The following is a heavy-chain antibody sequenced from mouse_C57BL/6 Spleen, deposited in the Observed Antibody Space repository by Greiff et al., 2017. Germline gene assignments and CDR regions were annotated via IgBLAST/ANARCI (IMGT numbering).Heavy chain of an antibody. CDR3: AREGGYQYYFDY. D-gene: IGHD2-2*01. CDR1: GYTFTSYW. V-gene: IGHV1-52*01. CDR2: IDPSDSET. Sequence: QVQLQQPGAELVRPGSSVKLSCKASGYTFTSYWMHWVKQRPIQGLEWIGNIDPSDSETHYNQKFKDKATLTVDKSSSTADMQLSSLTSEDSAVYYCAREGGYQYYFDYWGQGTTLTVSS. J-gene: IGHJ2*01.